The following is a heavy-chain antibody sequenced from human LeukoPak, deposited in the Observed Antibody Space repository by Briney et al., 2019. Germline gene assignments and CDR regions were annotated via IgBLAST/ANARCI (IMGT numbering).Heavy chain of an antibody. CDR2: INHSGST. D-gene: IGHD3-16*02. CDR1: GASISNNNW. Sequence: SETLSLTCAVSGASISNNNWWSWVRQPPGKGLEWIGEINHSGSTNYNPSLKSRVTISVDTSKNQFSLKLNSVTAADTAVYYCARGRYYDYVWGSYRLDAFDIWGQGTMVTVSS. CDR3: ARGRYYDYVWGSYRLDAFDI. J-gene: IGHJ3*02. V-gene: IGHV4-4*02.